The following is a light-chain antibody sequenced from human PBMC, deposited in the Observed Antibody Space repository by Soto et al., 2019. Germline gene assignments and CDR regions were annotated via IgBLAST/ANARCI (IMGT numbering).Light chain of an antibody. CDR3: QQYNNWPPLT. CDR1: QSVSSN. CDR2: GAS. Sequence: EIVMTQSPATLSVSPGERATLSCRASQSVSSNLAWYQQKPGQAPRLLIYGASTRATGIPARFSGSGSGTAFTLTISSLQSQDFAVYYCQQYNNWPPLTFGGGTKLEIK. J-gene: IGKJ4*01. V-gene: IGKV3-15*01.